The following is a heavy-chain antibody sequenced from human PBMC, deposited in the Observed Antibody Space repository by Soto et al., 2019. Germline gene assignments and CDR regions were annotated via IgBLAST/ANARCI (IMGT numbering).Heavy chain of an antibody. V-gene: IGHV3-64*01. CDR3: ARWGYYGSGSYYSQQPRVFDY. CDR1: GFTFSSYA. Sequence: GGSLRLSCAASGFTFSSYAMHWVRQAPGKGLEYVSAISSNGGSTYYANSVKGRFTISRDNSKNTLYLQMGSLRAEDMAVYYCARWGYYGSGSYYSQQPRVFDYWGQGTLVTVSS. CDR2: ISSNGGST. J-gene: IGHJ4*02. D-gene: IGHD3-10*01.